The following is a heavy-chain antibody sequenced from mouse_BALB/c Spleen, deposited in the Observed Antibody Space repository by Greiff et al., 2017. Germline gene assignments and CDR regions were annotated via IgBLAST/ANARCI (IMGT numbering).Heavy chain of an antibody. Sequence: EVKLMESGGGLVKPGGSLKLSCAASGFTFSSYAMSWVRQTPEKRLEWVATISSGGSYTYYPDSVKGRFTISRDNAKNTLYLQMSSLRSEDTAMYYCARLTGTLYYYAMDYWGQGTSVTVSS. V-gene: IGHV5-9-3*01. CDR2: ISSGGSYT. D-gene: IGHD4-1*01. J-gene: IGHJ4*01. CDR3: ARLTGTLYYYAMDY. CDR1: GFTFSSYA.